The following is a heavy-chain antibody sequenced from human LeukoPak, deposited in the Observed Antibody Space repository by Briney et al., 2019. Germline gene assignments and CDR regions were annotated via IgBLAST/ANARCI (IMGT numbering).Heavy chain of an antibody. CDR1: GFIFSHYE. CDR3: ARESPDWFDL. Sequence: GGSLSLSCAASGFIFSHYEMNWIRQAPGKGLEWISYISSSGAAIHYADTVRGRFTISRDNARESLYLQMNSLRAEDTAVYYCARESPDWFDLWGQGTLVTVSS. CDR2: ISSSGAAI. J-gene: IGHJ5*02. V-gene: IGHV3-48*03.